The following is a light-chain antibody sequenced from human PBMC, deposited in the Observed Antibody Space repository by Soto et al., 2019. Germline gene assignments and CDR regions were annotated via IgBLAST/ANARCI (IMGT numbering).Light chain of an antibody. V-gene: IGKV3-15*01. Sequence: EIVMTQSPATLSVSPGERATLSCRGSQSISRNLAWYQQKPGQAPRLLIYGASTRATGIPARFSGSGSGTEFTLTISSLQSEDFAVYYCQQFNTWPPVTFGGGTKVDI. CDR2: GAS. J-gene: IGKJ4*01. CDR1: QSISRN. CDR3: QQFNTWPPVT.